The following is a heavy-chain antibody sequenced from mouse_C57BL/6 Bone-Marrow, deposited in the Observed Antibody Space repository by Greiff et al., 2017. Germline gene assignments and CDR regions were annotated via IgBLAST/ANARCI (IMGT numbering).Heavy chain of an antibody. D-gene: IGHD1-1*01. CDR3: ARLTTVVASDY. CDR1: GYTFTSYW. V-gene: IGHV1-52*01. J-gene: IGHJ2*01. Sequence: VQLQQPGAELVRPGSSVKLSCKASGYTFTSYWMHWVKQRPIQGLEWIGNIDPSDSATHYNQKFKDKATLTVDKASSTAYMQLSSLTSEDSAVYYCARLTTVVASDYWGQGTTLTVSS. CDR2: IDPSDSAT.